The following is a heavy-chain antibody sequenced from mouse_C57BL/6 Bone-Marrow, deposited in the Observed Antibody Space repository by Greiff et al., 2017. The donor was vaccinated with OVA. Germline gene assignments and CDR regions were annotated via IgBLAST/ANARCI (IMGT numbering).Heavy chain of an antibody. V-gene: IGHV1-81*01. Sequence: QVQLKQSGAELARPGASVKLSCKASGYTFTSYGISWVKQRTGQGLEWIGEIYPRSGNTYYNEKFKGKATLTADKSSSTAYMELRSLTSEDSAVYFCARPHYYGSSRFAYWGQGTLVTVSA. CDR1: GYTFTSYG. D-gene: IGHD1-1*01. J-gene: IGHJ3*01. CDR3: ARPHYYGSSRFAY. CDR2: IYPRSGNT.